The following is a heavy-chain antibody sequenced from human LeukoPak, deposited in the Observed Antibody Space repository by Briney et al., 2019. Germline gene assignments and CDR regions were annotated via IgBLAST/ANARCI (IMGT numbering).Heavy chain of an antibody. Sequence: GASVKVSCKASGYTFSDYFMHWVRQAPGQGLEWMGWINPNSCDTNYAQKFQGRVTMTRDTSISTVYMELSSLRSDDTAVYYCARDDYGDSKGRFDPWGQGTLVTVSS. CDR1: GYTFSDYF. CDR2: INPNSCDT. D-gene: IGHD4-17*01. CDR3: ARDDYGDSKGRFDP. J-gene: IGHJ5*02. V-gene: IGHV1-2*02.